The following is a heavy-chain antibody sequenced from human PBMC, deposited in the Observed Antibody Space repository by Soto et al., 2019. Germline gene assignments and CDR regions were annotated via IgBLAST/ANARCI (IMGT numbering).Heavy chain of an antibody. V-gene: IGHV4-34*01. J-gene: IGHJ4*02. CDR1: GGSFSGYY. D-gene: IGHD6-19*01. CDR3: ARAGSGWYDY. CDR2: INHSGST. Sequence: KPSETLSLTCAVYGGSFSGYYWSWIRQPPGKGLEWIGEINHSGSTNYNPSLKSRVTISVDTSKNQFSLKLSSVTAADTDVYYCARAGSGWYDYWGQGTLVTVSS.